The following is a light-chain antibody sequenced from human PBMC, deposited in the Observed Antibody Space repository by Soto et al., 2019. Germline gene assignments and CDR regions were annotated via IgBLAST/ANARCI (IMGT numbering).Light chain of an antibody. CDR1: SSDVGGYNY. CDR2: EVS. Sequence: QSALTQPASVFGSPGQSITISCTGTSSDVGGYNYVSWYQQHPGKAPKVMIYEVSDRPSGVSNRFSGSKSGNTASLTISGLQADDEADYYCSSYTSSSILVFGTGTKLTVL. CDR3: SSYTSSSILV. V-gene: IGLV2-14*01. J-gene: IGLJ1*01.